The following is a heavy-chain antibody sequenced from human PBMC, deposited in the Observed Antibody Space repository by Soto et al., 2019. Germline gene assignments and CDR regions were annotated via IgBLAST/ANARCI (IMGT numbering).Heavy chain of an antibody. D-gene: IGHD2-15*01. CDR2: ISDVGSNE. CDR1: GFTFSDYA. V-gene: IGHV3-30*18. Sequence: QVQLVESGGGVVQPGRSLRLSCAASGFTFSDYAIHWVRQAPGKGLEWVAVISDVGSNEYYVASVKGRFTISRDNSKNTVDLEMNSLRGEETAVYYCANELRPAYRIVWLAHRGPGTLVTVSA. CDR3: ANELRPAYRIVWLAH. J-gene: IGHJ5*02.